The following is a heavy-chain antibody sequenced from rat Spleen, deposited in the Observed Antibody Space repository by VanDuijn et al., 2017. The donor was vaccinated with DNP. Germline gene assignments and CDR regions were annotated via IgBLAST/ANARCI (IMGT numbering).Heavy chain of an antibody. CDR2: ISYAGGST. Sequence: EVQLVESGGGLVQPGRSLKLSCAASGFTFSDYYMAWVRQAPKKGLELVAYISYAGGSTYHGDSVKGRFTISRDNAESTLYLQMNSLRSEDMATYFCARHGRRVFDYWGQGVMVTVSS. D-gene: IGHD1-11*01. V-gene: IGHV5-22*01. CDR3: ARHGRRVFDY. CDR1: GFTFSDYY. J-gene: IGHJ2*01.